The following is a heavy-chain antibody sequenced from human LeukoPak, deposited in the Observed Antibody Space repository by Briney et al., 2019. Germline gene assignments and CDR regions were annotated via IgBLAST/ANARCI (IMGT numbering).Heavy chain of an antibody. CDR1: GFTFSNHA. Sequence: PGGSLRLSCAASGFTFSNHAMNWVRHAPGKGLEWVSIISGSGSVTDTADSVKGRFTLSRNNSKNTLYLQMNSLRAEDTAVYYCAKTSVGEGRIVGSGYFDNWGQGTLVTVSS. D-gene: IGHD2-15*01. CDR3: AKTSVGEGRIVGSGYFDN. CDR2: ISGSGSVT. V-gene: IGHV3-23*01. J-gene: IGHJ4*02.